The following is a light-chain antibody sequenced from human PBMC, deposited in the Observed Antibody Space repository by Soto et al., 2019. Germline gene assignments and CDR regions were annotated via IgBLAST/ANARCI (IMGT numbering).Light chain of an antibody. V-gene: IGLV2-14*01. Sequence: QSVLTQPASVSGSPGQSITLYCTGTSSDVGGYNYVSWYQQHPGKAPKLMIYDVSNRPSGVSNRFSGSKSGNTASLTISGRQAEDVADFYCSSYTSSSTLALYVFGSGSKVTVL. CDR2: DVS. J-gene: IGLJ1*01. CDR3: SSYTSSSTLALYV. CDR1: SSDVGGYNY.